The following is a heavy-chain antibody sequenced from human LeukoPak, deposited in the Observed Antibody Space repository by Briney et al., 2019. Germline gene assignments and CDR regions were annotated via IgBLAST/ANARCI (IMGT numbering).Heavy chain of an antibody. Sequence: GASVKVSCKASGGTFSSYAISWVRQAPGQGLEWMGWISAYNGNTNYAQKLQGRVTMTTDTSTSTAYMELRSLRSDDTAVYYCARDPRISLLWFGELLYGPYFDYWGQGTLVTVSS. V-gene: IGHV1-18*01. CDR3: ARDPRISLLWFGELLYGPYFDY. J-gene: IGHJ4*02. CDR2: ISAYNGNT. CDR1: GGTFSSYA. D-gene: IGHD3-10*01.